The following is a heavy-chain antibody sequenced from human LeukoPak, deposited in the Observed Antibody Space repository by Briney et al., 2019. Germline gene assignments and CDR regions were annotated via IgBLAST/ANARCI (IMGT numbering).Heavy chain of an antibody. D-gene: IGHD7-27*01. CDR3: AISSNWGIVDY. CDR1: EFTFSSYA. Sequence: GGSLRLSCAASEFTFSSYAMNWVRQAPGKGPEWVSTSSGSAGSSDYADSVNGRFTISRDSFKSTLYLQLNSLRAEDTAVYYCAISSNWGIVDYWGQGTLVTVSS. J-gene: IGHJ4*02. V-gene: IGHV3-23*01. CDR2: SSGSAGSS.